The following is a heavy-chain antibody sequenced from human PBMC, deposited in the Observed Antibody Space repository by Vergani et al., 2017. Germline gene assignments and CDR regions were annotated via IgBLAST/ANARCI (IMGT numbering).Heavy chain of an antibody. CDR1: GASVSRGTYY. D-gene: IGHD2-21*01. Sequence: QVQLQESDPGLLKPSQTLSLTCTVSGASVSRGTYYWTWIRQPAGKKLEWIVRMYTCGHTIYNPSLESRVTMSVDTSKNQFSLQLSSVTAADTAVYYCARASHCINCYSEGPNGPGYYYMDVWGKGTTVTVSS. CDR2: MYTCGHT. V-gene: IGHV4-61*02. J-gene: IGHJ6*03. CDR3: ARASHCINCYSEGPNGPGYYYMDV.